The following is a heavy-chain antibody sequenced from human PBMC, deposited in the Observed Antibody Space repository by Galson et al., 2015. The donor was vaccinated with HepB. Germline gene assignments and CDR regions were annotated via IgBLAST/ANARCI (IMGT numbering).Heavy chain of an antibody. D-gene: IGHD3-22*01. CDR2: ISSSSSYT. V-gene: IGHV3-11*03. J-gene: IGHJ4*02. Sequence: SLRLSCAASGFTFSSYAMSWVRQAPGKGLEWVSYISSSSSYTNYADSVKGRFTISRDNAKNSLYLQMNSLRAEDTAVYYCARPRSGYYLQPTDYWGQGTLVTVSS. CDR1: GFTFSSYA. CDR3: ARPRSGYYLQPTDY.